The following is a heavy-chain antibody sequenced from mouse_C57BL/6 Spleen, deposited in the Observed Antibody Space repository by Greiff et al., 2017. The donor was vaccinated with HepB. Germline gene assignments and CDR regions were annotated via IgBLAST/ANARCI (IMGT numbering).Heavy chain of an antibody. Sequence: EVQWVESGGDLVKPGGSLKLSCAASGFTFSSYGMSWVRQTPDKRLEWVATISSGGSYTYYPDSVKGRFTISRDNAKNTLYLQMSSLKSEDTAMYYCARRDYSTFAYWGQGTLVTVSA. CDR1: GFTFSSYG. CDR3: ARRDYSTFAY. D-gene: IGHD2-5*01. V-gene: IGHV5-6*01. CDR2: ISSGGSYT. J-gene: IGHJ3*01.